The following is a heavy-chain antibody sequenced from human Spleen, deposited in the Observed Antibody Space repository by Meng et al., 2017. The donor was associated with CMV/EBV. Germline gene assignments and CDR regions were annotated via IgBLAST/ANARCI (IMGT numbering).Heavy chain of an antibody. D-gene: IGHD2-2*01. CDR1: GFTFSSYS. V-gene: IGHV3-21*01. Sequence: GGSLRLSCAASGFTFSSYSMNWVRQAPGKGLEWVSSISSSSSYIYYADSVKGRFTISRDKAKNSLYLQMNILRAEDTAVYYCARDQCSSTSCYQYYYYGMDVWGQGTTVTVSS. J-gene: IGHJ6*02. CDR2: ISSSSSYI. CDR3: ARDQCSSTSCYQYYYYGMDV.